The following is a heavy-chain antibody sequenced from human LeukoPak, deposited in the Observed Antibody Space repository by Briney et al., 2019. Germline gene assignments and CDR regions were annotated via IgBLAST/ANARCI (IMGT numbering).Heavy chain of an antibody. Sequence: SETLSLTCTVSGGSISSYYWSWIRQPPGKGLEWIGYISYSGSTNYSPSLKSRVTISVDMSKNQFSLKLSSVTAADTAVYYCARMTSILGWVDPWGQGTLLTVSS. CDR2: ISYSGST. CDR3: ARMTSILGWVDP. D-gene: IGHD5-24*01. J-gene: IGHJ5*02. V-gene: IGHV4-59*08. CDR1: GGSISSYY.